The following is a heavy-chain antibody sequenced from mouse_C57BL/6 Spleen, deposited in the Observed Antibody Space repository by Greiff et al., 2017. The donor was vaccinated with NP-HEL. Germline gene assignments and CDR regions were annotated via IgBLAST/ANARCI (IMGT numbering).Heavy chain of an antibody. CDR3: ARNYYGSTPIGYAMDY. CDR1: GFSLTSYG. D-gene: IGHD1-1*01. Sequence: QVQLQQSGPGLVQPSQSLSITCTVSGFSLTSYGVHWVRQSPGKGLEWLGVIWSGGSTDYNAAFISRLSISKDNSKSQVFFKMNSLQADDTAIYYCARNYYGSTPIGYAMDYWGQGTSVTVSS. J-gene: IGHJ4*01. CDR2: IWSGGST. V-gene: IGHV2-2*01.